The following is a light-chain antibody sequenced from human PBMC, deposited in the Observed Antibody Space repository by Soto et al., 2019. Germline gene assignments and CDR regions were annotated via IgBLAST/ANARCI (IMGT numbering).Light chain of an antibody. Sequence: EIVLTQSPGTLSLSPGERATLSCRASQSVSSSYLAWYQQKPGQAPRLLIYGASSRVTGIPDRFSGSGSGTDFTLTISRLEPEDFAVYYCQQYGSSPPYTFGQGTTLEIK. V-gene: IGKV3-20*01. J-gene: IGKJ2*01. CDR3: QQYGSSPPYT. CDR1: QSVSSSY. CDR2: GAS.